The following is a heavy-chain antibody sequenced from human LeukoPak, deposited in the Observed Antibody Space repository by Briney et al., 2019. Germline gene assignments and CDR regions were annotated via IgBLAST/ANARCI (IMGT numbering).Heavy chain of an antibody. D-gene: IGHD2-2*01. J-gene: IGHJ5*02. CDR2: IIPIFGTA. CDR3: ARVGGYCSSTSCFDP. V-gene: IGHV1-69*13. CDR1: GGTFSSYA. Sequence: SVKVSCKASGGTFSSYAISWVRQAPGQGLEWMGGIIPIFGTANYAQKFQGRVTITADESTSTAYMELSSLRSEDTAVYYCARVGGYCSSTSCFDPWGQGTLVTVSS.